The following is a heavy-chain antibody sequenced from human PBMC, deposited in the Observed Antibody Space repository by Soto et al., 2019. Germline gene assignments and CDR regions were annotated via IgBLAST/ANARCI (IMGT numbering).Heavy chain of an antibody. V-gene: IGHV4-59*01. CDR2: MYYSGGT. J-gene: IGHJ4*02. D-gene: IGHD6-13*01. CDR1: RGSISYYY. Sequence: PSETLSLTCTVSRGSISYYYWSWIRQPPGKGLEWIGYMYYSGGTYYNPSLNSRVTISVDTSKNQFSLRLTSVTAADTAVYYCASGLSSWSDFDYWGQGTLVTVSS. CDR3: ASGLSSWSDFDY.